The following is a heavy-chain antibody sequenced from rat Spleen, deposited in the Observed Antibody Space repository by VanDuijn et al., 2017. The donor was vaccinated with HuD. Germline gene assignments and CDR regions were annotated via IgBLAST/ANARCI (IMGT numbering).Heavy chain of an antibody. D-gene: IGHD1-4*01. Sequence: EVQLVESGGRLVQPGNSLKLSCAASGFTFSDYNMAWVRQAPTKGLEWVASIGTGGGNTYYRDSVKGRFTISRDNAKNTLYLQMDSLRSEDTATYYCARETGYNSYFDYWGQGVMVTVSS. J-gene: IGHJ2*01. CDR3: ARETGYNSYFDY. CDR1: GFTFSDYN. V-gene: IGHV5S23*01. CDR2: IGTGGGNT.